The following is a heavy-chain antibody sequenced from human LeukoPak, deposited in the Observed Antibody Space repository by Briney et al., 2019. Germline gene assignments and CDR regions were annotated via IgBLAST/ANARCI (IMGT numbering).Heavy chain of an antibody. D-gene: IGHD3-3*01. CDR2: LRGNGDT. J-gene: IGHJ4*02. Sequence: GGSLTLSCAASGFIFSIYAMSWVREAPARGLEWVSSLRGNGDTFYADSVKGRFTPSRDESRNTVYLHLNGLRVEDTAVYYCAKASWVSTADGVLWGQGTVVTVSS. CDR3: AKASWVSTADGVL. V-gene: IGHV3-23*01. CDR1: GFIFSIYA.